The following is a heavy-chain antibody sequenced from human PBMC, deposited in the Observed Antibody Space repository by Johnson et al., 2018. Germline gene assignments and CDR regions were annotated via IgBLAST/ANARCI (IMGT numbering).Heavy chain of an antibody. CDR2: ISYDENNK. CDR3: ARGRGYYGGTGYMDV. J-gene: IGHJ6*03. Sequence: VQLVQSGGGVVQPGRSLRLSCAASGFTFGTSAMHWVRQAPGKGLEWVAAISYDENNKYYSDSLRGRFTISRDNSKNTLFLQMTGLRTADTAVYYCARGRGYYGGTGYMDVWGKVTTVTVSS. V-gene: IGHV3-30*03. CDR1: GFTFGTSA. D-gene: IGHD4-23*01.